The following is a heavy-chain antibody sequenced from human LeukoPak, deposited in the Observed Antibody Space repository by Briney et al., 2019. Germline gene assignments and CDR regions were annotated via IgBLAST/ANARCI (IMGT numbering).Heavy chain of an antibody. CDR2: IKEDGSEK. V-gene: IGHV3-7*01. D-gene: IGHD3-3*01. J-gene: IGHJ4*02. CDR3: AKESRFLEDF. CDR1: GFTFSGYW. Sequence: PGGSLRLSCAASGFTFSGYWMTWVRQAPGKGLEWVATIKEDGSEKYYVDSVKGRFTISRDNAKNSLYLQMNSLRAEDTAVYYCAKESRFLEDFWGQGTLVTVSS.